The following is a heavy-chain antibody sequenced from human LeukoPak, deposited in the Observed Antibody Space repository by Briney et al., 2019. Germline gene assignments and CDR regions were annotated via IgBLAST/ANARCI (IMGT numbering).Heavy chain of an antibody. CDR2: INTDGSGT. D-gene: IGHD4-11*01. V-gene: IGHV3-74*01. Sequence: GGSLRLSCAASGFTFNDYWMHWVRQAPGKGLVWVSRINTDGSGTVYADSVKGRFTISRDNTKNTLYLQMNSLRDDDTAVYYCARGEINYSNYAHWGQGTLVTVSS. CDR3: ARGEINYSNYAH. J-gene: IGHJ4*02. CDR1: GFTFNDYW.